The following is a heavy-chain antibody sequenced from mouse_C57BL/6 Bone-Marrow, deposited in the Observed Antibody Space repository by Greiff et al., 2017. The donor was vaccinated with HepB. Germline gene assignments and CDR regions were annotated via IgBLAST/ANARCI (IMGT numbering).Heavy chain of an antibody. V-gene: IGHV1-69*01. CDR3: ARCTLYYYGRDWYFDV. D-gene: IGHD1-1*01. J-gene: IGHJ1*03. CDR2: IDPSDSYT. CDR1: GYTFTSYW. Sequence: QVQLQQPGAELVMPGASVKLSCKASGYTFTSYWMHWVKQRPGQGLEWIGEIDPSDSYTNYNQKFKGKSTLTVDKSSSTAYMQRSSLTSEDSAVYYCARCTLYYYGRDWYFDVWGTGTTVTVSS.